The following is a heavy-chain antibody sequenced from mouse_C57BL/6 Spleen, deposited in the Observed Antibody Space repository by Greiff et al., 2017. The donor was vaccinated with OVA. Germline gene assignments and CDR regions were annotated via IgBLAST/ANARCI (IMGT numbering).Heavy chain of an antibody. CDR3: ASWITTVVATRYFDV. Sequence: EVMLVESGGDLVKPGGSLKLSCAASGFTFSSYGMSWVRQTPDKRLEWVATSSSGGSYTYYPDSVKGRFTISRDNAKNTLYLQMSSLKSEDTAMYYCASWITTVVATRYFDVCGTGTTVTVSS. D-gene: IGHD1-1*01. CDR1: GFTFSSYG. J-gene: IGHJ1*03. V-gene: IGHV5-6*02. CDR2: SSSGGSYT.